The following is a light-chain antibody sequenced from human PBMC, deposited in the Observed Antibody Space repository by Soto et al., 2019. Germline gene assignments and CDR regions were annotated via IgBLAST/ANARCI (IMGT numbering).Light chain of an antibody. CDR1: QSVSSN. Sequence: EIVMTQSPATLSVSPGERATLSCRASQSVSSNLAWYQQKPGQAPRLLIYGASTRSTGITARFSGSGSGTEFKLTISSLQSEDFAVYYGQQYNNWRRYTFGQGTKLEIK. CDR2: GAS. J-gene: IGKJ2*01. V-gene: IGKV3-15*01. CDR3: QQYNNWRRYT.